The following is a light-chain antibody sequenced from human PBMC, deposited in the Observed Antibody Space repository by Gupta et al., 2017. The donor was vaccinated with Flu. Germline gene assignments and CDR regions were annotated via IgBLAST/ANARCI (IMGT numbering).Light chain of an antibody. V-gene: IGLV3-1*01. CDR2: QDT. CDR3: QAWNGTTLI. Sequence: SYELSQSPSVSVSPGQTATITCSGDKLEKKYVSWYQQKSGQPPVLVIYQDTKRPLGTPERFSGSNSGNTATLTISGTQAMDEADYFCQAWNGTTLIFGGGTKLTVL. CDR1: KLEKKY. J-gene: IGLJ2*01.